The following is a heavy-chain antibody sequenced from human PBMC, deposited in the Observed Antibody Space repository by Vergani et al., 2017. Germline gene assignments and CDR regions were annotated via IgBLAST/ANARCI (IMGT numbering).Heavy chain of an antibody. J-gene: IGHJ4*02. CDR3: ARYSSGWYGEFDY. D-gene: IGHD6-19*01. CDR1: GFTFSSYA. CDR2: ISYDGSNK. Sequence: QVQLVESGGGVVQPGRSLRLSCATSGFTFSSYAMHWVRQAPGKGLEWVAVISYDGSNKYYADSVKGRFTISRGNSKNTLYLQMNSLRAEDTAVYYCARYSSGWYGEFDYWGQGTLVTVSS. V-gene: IGHV3-30-3*01.